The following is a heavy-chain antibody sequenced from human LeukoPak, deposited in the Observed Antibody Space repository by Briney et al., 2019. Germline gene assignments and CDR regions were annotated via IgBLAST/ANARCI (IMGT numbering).Heavy chain of an antibody. D-gene: IGHD5-18*01. CDR1: GYTFTSYG. Sequence: EASVTVSCKASGYTFTSYGISWVRQAPGQGLEWMGWISAYNGNTNYAQKLQGRVTMTTDTSTSTAYMELRSLRSDDTAVYYCARLGAMVLGDAFDIWGQGTMVTVSS. V-gene: IGHV1-18*01. J-gene: IGHJ3*02. CDR3: ARLGAMVLGDAFDI. CDR2: ISAYNGNT.